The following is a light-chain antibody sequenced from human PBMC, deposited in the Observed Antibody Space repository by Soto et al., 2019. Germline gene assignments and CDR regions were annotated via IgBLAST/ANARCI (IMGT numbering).Light chain of an antibody. V-gene: IGKV1-39*01. J-gene: IGKJ3*01. CDR1: QNISSY. Sequence: DIQMTQSPASLSASVGDSVTITCRAGQNISSYLNLYQLKPGKAPKLLIYAASSLQSGVPSRFSGSGSGTEFTLTVSSLQPDDFETYYCQQSYSLPFSFGPGTKVDIE. CDR3: QQSYSLPFS. CDR2: AAS.